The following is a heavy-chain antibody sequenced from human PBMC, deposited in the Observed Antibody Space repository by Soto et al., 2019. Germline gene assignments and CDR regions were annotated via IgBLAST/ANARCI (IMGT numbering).Heavy chain of an antibody. CDR1: GYRFSFYG. CDR2: ISAYNGNT. D-gene: IGHD6-19*01. V-gene: IGHV1-18*01. J-gene: IGHJ4*02. CDR3: ARAAVAGPRDY. Sequence: ASVKVSCKASGYRFSFYGINWVRQAPGQGLEWMGWISAYNGNTNYAQKLQGRVTMTTDTSTSTAYMELRSLRSDDTAVYYCARAAVAGPRDYWGQGTLVTVSS.